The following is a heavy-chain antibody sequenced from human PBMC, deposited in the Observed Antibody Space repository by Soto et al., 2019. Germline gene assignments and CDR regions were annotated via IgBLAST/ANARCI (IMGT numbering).Heavy chain of an antibody. CDR2: ISYDGSNK. CDR1: GFTFSSYA. Sequence: LRLSCAASGFTFSSYAMHWVRQAPGKGLEWVAVISYDGSNKYYVDSVKGRFTISRDNSKNTLYLQMNSLRGEDTAVYYCAKGPPLDYWGQGTLVTVSS. CDR3: AKGPPLDY. J-gene: IGHJ4*02. V-gene: IGHV3-30*18.